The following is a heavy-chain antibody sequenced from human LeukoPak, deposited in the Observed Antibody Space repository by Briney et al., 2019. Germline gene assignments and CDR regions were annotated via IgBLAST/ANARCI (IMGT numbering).Heavy chain of an antibody. CDR1: GFTFSDYY. J-gene: IGHJ6*02. CDR2: ISRSGRSI. CDR3: ATAYYDSRGYYGMDV. Sequence: GGSLXXXXAASGFTFSDYYMSWVRQAPGQGLEWVSYISRSGRSINYADSVKGRFTISRDNGKNSLYLEMNSLRAEDTAVYYCATAYYDSRGYYGMDVCGQGPTVTVSS. V-gene: IGHV3-11*01. D-gene: IGHD3-22*01.